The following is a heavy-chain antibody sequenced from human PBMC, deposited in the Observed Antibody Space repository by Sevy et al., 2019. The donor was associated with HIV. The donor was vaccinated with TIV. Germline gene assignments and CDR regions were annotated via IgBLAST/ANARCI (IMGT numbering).Heavy chain of an antibody. D-gene: IGHD2-15*01. CDR3: AREGVYCSGGSCYSSWFDP. CDR1: GYTFTGYY. Sequence: ASVKVSCKASGYTFTGYYMHWVRQAPGQGLEWMGWINPNGGGTNYAQKFQGRVTMTRDTSISTAYMELSRLRSDDTAVYYCAREGVYCSGGSCYSSWFDPWGQGTLVTVSS. V-gene: IGHV1-2*02. J-gene: IGHJ5*02. CDR2: INPNGGGT.